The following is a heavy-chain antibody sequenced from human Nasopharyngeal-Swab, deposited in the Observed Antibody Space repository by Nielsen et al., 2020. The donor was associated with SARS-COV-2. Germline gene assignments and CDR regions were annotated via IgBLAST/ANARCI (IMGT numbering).Heavy chain of an antibody. CDR2: ISSSSTTI. D-gene: IGHD6-13*01. V-gene: IGHV3-48*04. CDR3: VGGGYSSSWYGGDY. J-gene: IGHJ4*02. Sequence: WIRQPPGKGLEWVSYISSSSTTIYYADSVKGRFTISRDNAKNSLSLQMNSLRAEDTAVYHCVGGGYSSSWYGGDYWGQGTLVTVSS.